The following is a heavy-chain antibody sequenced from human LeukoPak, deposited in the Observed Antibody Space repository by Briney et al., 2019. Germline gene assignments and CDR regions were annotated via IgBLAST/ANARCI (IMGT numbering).Heavy chain of an antibody. CDR3: AKDPTAAGTRVGYYFDY. V-gene: IGHV3-23*01. CDR1: GFTFSSYA. CDR2: ISGSGGST. D-gene: IGHD6-13*01. J-gene: IGHJ4*02. Sequence: GGSLRLSCAASGFTFSSYAMSWVRQAPGKGLEWVSAISGSGGSTYYADSVKGRFTISRDNSKNTLYLQMNSLRAEDTAVYYCAKDPTAAGTRVGYYFDYWGQGNLVTVSS.